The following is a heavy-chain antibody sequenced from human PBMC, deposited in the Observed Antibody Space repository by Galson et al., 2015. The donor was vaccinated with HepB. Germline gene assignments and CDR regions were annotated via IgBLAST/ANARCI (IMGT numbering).Heavy chain of an antibody. D-gene: IGHD3-22*01. J-gene: IGHJ4*02. CDR1: GFTFSSYE. CDR3: AGYYDSSGYYELDY. Sequence: SLRLSCAASGFTFSSYEMNWVRQAPGKGLEWVSYISSSGSTIYYADSVKGRFTISRDNAKNSLYLQMNSLRAEDTAVYYCAGYYDSSGYYELDYWGQGTLVTVSS. CDR2: ISSSGSTI. V-gene: IGHV3-48*03.